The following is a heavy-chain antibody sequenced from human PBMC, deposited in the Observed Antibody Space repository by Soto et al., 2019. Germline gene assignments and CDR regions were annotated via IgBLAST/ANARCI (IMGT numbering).Heavy chain of an antibody. D-gene: IGHD4-17*01. J-gene: IGHJ4*02. CDR3: ARQMTTLTTFDY. Sequence: PSETLSLTCAVSGGPISSYYWSWIRQPPGKGLEWIGYISYSGSTNYNPSLKSRVTISVDTSKNQFSLKVSSVTAADTAVYYCARQMTTLTTFDYWGRGTLVTVSS. CDR2: ISYSGST. V-gene: IGHV4-59*01. CDR1: GGPISSYY.